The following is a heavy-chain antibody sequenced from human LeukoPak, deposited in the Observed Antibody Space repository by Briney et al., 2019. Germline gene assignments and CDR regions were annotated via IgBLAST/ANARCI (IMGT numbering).Heavy chain of an antibody. D-gene: IGHD2-15*01. Sequence: GGSLRLSCAASGFTFSSYAMSWVRQAPGKGLEWVSAISGSGGSTYYADSAKGRFTISRDNSKNTLYLQMNSLRAEDTAVYYCAKELVAGPYYYYGMDVWGQGTTVTVSS. J-gene: IGHJ6*02. CDR2: ISGSGGST. V-gene: IGHV3-23*01. CDR3: AKELVAGPYYYYGMDV. CDR1: GFTFSSYA.